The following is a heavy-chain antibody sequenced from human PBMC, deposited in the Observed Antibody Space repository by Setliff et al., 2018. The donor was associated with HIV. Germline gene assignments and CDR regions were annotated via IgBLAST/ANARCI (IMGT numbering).Heavy chain of an antibody. Sequence: PSETLSLTCTVSGGSISSYYWSWIRQPPGKGLERIGYIYYSGSTNYNPSLKSRVTISVDTSKNQFSLKLSSVTAADTAVYYCAKKGNGDYHFDYWGQGTLVTVSS. CDR3: AKKGNGDYHFDY. CDR2: IYYSGST. J-gene: IGHJ4*02. CDR1: GGSISSYY. V-gene: IGHV4-59*01. D-gene: IGHD4-17*01.